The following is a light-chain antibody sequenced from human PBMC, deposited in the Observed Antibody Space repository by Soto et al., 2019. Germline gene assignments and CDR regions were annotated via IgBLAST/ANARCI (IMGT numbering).Light chain of an antibody. CDR1: QGIRND. CDR3: QQSYSTLT. CDR2: AAS. Sequence: IQMTQSPSSLSASVGAGVTITCRASQGIRNDLGWYQQKPGKAPKLLIYAASSLQSGVPSRFSGSGSGTDFTLTISSLQPEDFATYYCQQSYSTLTLGQGTRLEIK. J-gene: IGKJ5*01. V-gene: IGKV1-39*01.